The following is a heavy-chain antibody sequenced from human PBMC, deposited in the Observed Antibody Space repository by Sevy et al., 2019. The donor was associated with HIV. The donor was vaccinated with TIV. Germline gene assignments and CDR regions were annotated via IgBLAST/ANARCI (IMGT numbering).Heavy chain of an antibody. J-gene: IGHJ4*01. CDR1: GFTVSSNY. D-gene: IGHD6-13*01. Sequence: GGCLRLSCAASGFTVSSNYMSWVRQAPGKGLEWVSVIYSGGSTYYADSVKGRFTISRDNSKNTLYLQMNSLRAEDTAVYYCARENFYCSSEWSSDYWGHGTLVTVSS. CDR3: ARENFYCSSEWSSDY. V-gene: IGHV3-53*01. CDR2: IYSGGST.